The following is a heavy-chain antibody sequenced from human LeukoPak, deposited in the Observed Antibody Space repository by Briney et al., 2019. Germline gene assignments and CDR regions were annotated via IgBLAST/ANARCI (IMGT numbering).Heavy chain of an antibody. V-gene: IGHV3-48*03. Sequence: GGSLRLSCAASGFTFSSYEMNWVRQAPGEGLEWVSYISSSVSTIYYADSVKGRRHIYRDNPKNSLYLQMNSLRAEETAVYYCAELGITMIGGLWGKGTTVSISS. J-gene: IGHJ6*04. CDR1: GFTFSSYE. D-gene: IGHD3-10*02. CDR2: ISSSVSTI. CDR3: AELGITMIGGL.